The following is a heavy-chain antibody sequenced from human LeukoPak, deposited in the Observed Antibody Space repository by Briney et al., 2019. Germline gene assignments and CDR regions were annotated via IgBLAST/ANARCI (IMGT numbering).Heavy chain of an antibody. V-gene: IGHV4-4*07. Sequence: SETLSLTCTVSGGFISSYYWSWIRQPAGKGLEWIGRIYTSGSTNYNPSLKSRVTMSVDTSKNQFSLKLSSVTAADTAVYYCARSPRISMVRGAFEMDVWGKGTTVTISS. CDR3: ARSPRISMVRGAFEMDV. J-gene: IGHJ6*04. CDR1: GGFISSYY. D-gene: IGHD3-10*01. CDR2: IYTSGST.